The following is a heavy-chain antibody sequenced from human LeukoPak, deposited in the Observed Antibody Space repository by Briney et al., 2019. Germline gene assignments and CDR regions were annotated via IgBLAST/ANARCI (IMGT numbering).Heavy chain of an antibody. CDR2: IYYSGST. D-gene: IGHD1-14*01. Sequence: PSETLSLTCTVSGGSISSYYWSWIRQPPGKGLEWIGYIYYSGSTNYNPSLKSRVTISVDTSKNQFSLKLSSVTAADTAVYYCARTINWNHRNNWFDPWGQGTLVTVSS. CDR1: GGSISSYY. V-gene: IGHV4-59*08. J-gene: IGHJ5*02. CDR3: ARTINWNHRNNWFDP.